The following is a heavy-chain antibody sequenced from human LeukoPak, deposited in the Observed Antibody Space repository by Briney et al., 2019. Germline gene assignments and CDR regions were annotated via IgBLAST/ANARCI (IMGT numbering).Heavy chain of an antibody. V-gene: IGHV1-2*02. Sequence: GASVKVSCKASGYTFTGYYMHWVRQAPGQGLEWMGWINPNSGGTKYAQKFQGRVTMTRDTSISTAYMELSRLRSDDTAVYYCARGSAYYYYMDVWGKGTTVTVSS. CDR3: ARGSAYYYYMDV. CDR2: INPNSGGT. J-gene: IGHJ6*03. CDR1: GYTFTGYY.